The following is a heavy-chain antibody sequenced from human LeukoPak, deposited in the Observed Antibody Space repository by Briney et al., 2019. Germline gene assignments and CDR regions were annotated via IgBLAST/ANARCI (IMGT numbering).Heavy chain of an antibody. J-gene: IGHJ4*02. CDR1: GGSISYYY. CDR3: ARASPTYSSGWYKDF. CDR2: IYISGST. V-gene: IGHV4-4*07. D-gene: IGHD6-19*01. Sequence: KPSETLSLTCTVSGGSISYYYWSWIRQPAGGGLEWIGRIYISGSTNYNPSLKSRVTISIDKSNNQFLLKLNSVTAADTAVYYCARASPTYSSGWYKDFWGQGTLVTVSS.